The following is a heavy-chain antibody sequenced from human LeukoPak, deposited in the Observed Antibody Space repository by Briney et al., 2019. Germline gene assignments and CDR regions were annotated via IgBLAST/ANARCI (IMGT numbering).Heavy chain of an antibody. J-gene: IGHJ5*02. CDR2: IYYSGST. D-gene: IGHD3-10*01. CDR1: GGSISSYY. Sequence: LETLSLTCTVSGGSISSYYWSWIRQPPGKGLEWIGYIYYSGSTNYNPSLKSRVTISVDTSKNQFSLKLSSVTAADTAVYYCARSHGSGSYYDNWFDPWGQGTLVTVSS. CDR3: ARSHGSGSYYDNWFDP. V-gene: IGHV4-59*01.